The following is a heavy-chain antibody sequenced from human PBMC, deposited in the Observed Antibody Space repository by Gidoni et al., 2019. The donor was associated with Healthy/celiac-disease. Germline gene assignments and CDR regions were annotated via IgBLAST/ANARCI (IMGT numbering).Heavy chain of an antibody. J-gene: IGHJ6*02. V-gene: IGHV3-48*01. CDR3: ARDVYGDYAVDV. CDR1: GFTFTSYS. Sequence: EVQLVESGGGLVQPGGSLRLSCTASGFTFTSYSMNWVRQAPGKGLEWVSYISSTGDTIYYADSVKGRFIISRGNAKNSLYLQMNSLRAEDTAVYYCARDVYGDYAVDVWGQGTTVTVSS. D-gene: IGHD4-17*01. CDR2: ISSTGDTI.